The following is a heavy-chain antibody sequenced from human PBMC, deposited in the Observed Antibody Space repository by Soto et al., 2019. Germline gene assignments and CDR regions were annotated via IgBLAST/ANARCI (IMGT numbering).Heavy chain of an antibody. CDR3: ARGPEYGGNSEAFEI. V-gene: IGHV1-69*14. Sequence: QVQLVQSGAEVKKPGSSMKVSCKASGGTFSTSSINWVRQAPGQRPEWMGNILPIFGTADYAQKFQDRVTITADKSTNTAYMELRSLFSEDTAVYYCARGPEYGGNSEAFEIWGQGTVVTVSS. D-gene: IGHD4-17*01. J-gene: IGHJ3*02. CDR2: ILPIFGTA. CDR1: GGTFSTSS.